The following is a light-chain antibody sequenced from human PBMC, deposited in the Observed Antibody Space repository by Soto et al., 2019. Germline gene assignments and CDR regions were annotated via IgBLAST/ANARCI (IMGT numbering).Light chain of an antibody. V-gene: IGKV1-27*01. CDR2: AAS. CDR1: QGISNY. CDR3: QKYNSAPQT. J-gene: IGKJ1*01. Sequence: DIQMTQSPSSLSASVGDRVTITCRSSQGISNYLAWYQQKPGKVPKLRIYAASTLQSGVPSRFSPSGSATAFTLTISTLQPDDVATYYCQKYNSAPQTFGQGTKVEIK.